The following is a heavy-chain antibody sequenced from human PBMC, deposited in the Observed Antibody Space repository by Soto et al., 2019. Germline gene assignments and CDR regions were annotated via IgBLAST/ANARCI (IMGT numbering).Heavy chain of an antibody. CDR3: AKDREGYSNGWYKEVVY. CDR2: ISYDGSNK. V-gene: IGHV3-30*18. D-gene: IGHD6-19*01. J-gene: IGHJ4*02. Sequence: QVQLVESGGGVVQPGRSLRLSCAASGFTFSSYGMHWVRQAPGKGLEWVAVISYDGSNKYYADSVKGRFTISRDNSKNTLYLQMNSLRAEDTAVYYCAKDREGYSNGWYKEVVYWGQGTLVTVSS. CDR1: GFTFSSYG.